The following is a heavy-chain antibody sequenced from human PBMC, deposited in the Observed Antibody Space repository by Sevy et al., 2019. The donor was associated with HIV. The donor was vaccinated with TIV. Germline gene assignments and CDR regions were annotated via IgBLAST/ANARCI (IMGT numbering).Heavy chain of an antibody. Sequence: GGSLRLSCAXSXFTFSKYSMSWVRQPPGKGLEWVSTLSFGCGEINYADSVKGRFTISRDNSKSSVYLQMNNLRPEDTAVYYCAREGCTKPHDYWGQGTLVTVSS. CDR1: XFTFSKYS. CDR3: AREGCTKPHDY. J-gene: IGHJ4*02. CDR2: LSFGCGEI. D-gene: IGHD2-8*01. V-gene: IGHV3-23*01.